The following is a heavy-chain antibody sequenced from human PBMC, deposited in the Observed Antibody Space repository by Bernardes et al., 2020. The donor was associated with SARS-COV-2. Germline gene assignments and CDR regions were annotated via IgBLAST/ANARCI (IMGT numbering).Heavy chain of an antibody. CDR3: AKIFWSGYYMFPRADYYGMDV. D-gene: IGHD3-3*01. CDR2: ISYDGSNK. CDR1: GFTFSSYG. Sequence: GGSLRLSCAASGFTFSSYGMHWVRQAPGKGLEWVAVISYDGSNKYYADSVKGRFTISRDNSKNTLYLQMNSLRAEDTAVYYCAKIFWSGYYMFPRADYYGMDVWGQGTTVTVSS. J-gene: IGHJ6*02. V-gene: IGHV3-30*18.